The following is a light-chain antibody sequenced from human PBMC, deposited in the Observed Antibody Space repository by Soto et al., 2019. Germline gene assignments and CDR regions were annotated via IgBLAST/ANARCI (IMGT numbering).Light chain of an antibody. V-gene: IGKV1-5*03. CDR1: QSISSW. CDR3: QQYNSYSRT. CDR2: KAS. Sequence: DIQMTQSPSTLSASVGDRVTITCRASQSISSWLAWYRQKPGKAPKLLIYKASSLESGVTSRFSGSGSGTEFTLTISRLQPDDFATYYCQQYNSYSRTFGQGTKVEIK. J-gene: IGKJ1*01.